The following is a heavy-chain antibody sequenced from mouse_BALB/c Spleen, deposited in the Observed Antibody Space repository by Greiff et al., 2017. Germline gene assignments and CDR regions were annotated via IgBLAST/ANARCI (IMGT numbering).Heavy chain of an antibody. CDR2: IRNKANGYTT. J-gene: IGHJ1*01. CDR3: ARDGGYFDV. V-gene: IGHV7-3*02. Sequence: EVKVVESGGGLVQPGGSLRLSCATSGFTFTDYYMSWVRQPPGKALEWLGFIRNKANGYTTEYSASVKGRFTISRDNSQSILYLQMNTLRAEDSATYYCARDGGYFDVCGAGTTVTVSP. CDR1: GFTFTDYY.